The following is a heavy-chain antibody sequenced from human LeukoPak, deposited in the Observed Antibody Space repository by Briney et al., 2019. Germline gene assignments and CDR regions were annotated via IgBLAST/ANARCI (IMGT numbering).Heavy chain of an antibody. CDR2: IIPIFGTA. J-gene: IGHJ4*02. CDR3: ARVQTLGYCSSTSGSPVDY. CDR1: GGTFSSYA. D-gene: IGHD2-2*01. Sequence: SVKVSCKASGGTFSSYAISWVRQAPGQGLECMGGIIPIFGTANYAQKFQGRVTITADESTSTAYMEMSSLRSEDTAVYYCARVQTLGYCSSTSGSPVDYWGQGTLVTVSS. V-gene: IGHV1-69*13.